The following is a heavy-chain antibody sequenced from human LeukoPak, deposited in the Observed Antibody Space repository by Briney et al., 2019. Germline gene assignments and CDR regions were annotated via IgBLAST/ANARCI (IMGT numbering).Heavy chain of an antibody. CDR1: GFTFSSYA. Sequence: GSLRLSCAASGFTFSSYAMHWVRQAPGKGLEWVAVISYDGSNKYYADSVKGRFTISRDNSKNTLYLQMNSLRAEDTAVYYCARDLGGSGSYSPYYYYYGMDVWGQGTTVTVSS. J-gene: IGHJ6*02. V-gene: IGHV3-30-3*01. CDR2: ISYDGSNK. CDR3: ARDLGGSGSYSPYYYYYGMDV. D-gene: IGHD3-10*01.